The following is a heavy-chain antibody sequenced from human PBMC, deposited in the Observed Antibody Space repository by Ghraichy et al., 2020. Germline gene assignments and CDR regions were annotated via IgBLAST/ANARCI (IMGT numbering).Heavy chain of an antibody. CDR3: ARGHFGYSSGWYY. CDR1: GGSFSGYY. V-gene: IGHV4-34*01. J-gene: IGHJ4*02. CDR2: INHSGST. D-gene: IGHD6-19*01. Sequence: SQTLSLTCAVYGGSFSGYYWSWIRQPPGKGLEWIGEINHSGSTNYNPSLKSRVTISVDTSKNQFSLKLSSVPAADTAVYYCARGHFGYSSGWYYWGQGPLVTVSS.